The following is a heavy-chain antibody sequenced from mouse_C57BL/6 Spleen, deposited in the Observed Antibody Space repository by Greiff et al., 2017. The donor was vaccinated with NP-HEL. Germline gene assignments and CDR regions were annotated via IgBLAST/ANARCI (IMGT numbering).Heavy chain of an antibody. Sequence: QVQLQQPGAELVMPGASVKLSCKASGYTFTSYWMHWVKQRPGQGLEWIGEIDPSDSYTNYNQKFKGKSTLTVDKSSSTAYMQLSSLTSEDSAVYYCARRGGTTVVAPYYFDYWGQGTTLTVSS. J-gene: IGHJ2*01. CDR2: IDPSDSYT. D-gene: IGHD1-1*01. CDR3: ARRGGTTVVAPYYFDY. CDR1: GYTFTSYW. V-gene: IGHV1-69*01.